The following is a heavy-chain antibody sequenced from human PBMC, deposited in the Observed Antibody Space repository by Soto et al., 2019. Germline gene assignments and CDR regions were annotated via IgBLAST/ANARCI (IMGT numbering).Heavy chain of an antibody. CDR2: IYWDDDK. CDR3: AHRSIKGDYFDY. J-gene: IGHJ4*02. CDR1: GFSLSTSGVG. V-gene: IGHV2-5*02. Sequence: QITLKESGPTLVKPTQTLTLTRTFSGFSLSTSGVGVGWIRQPPGKALEWLALIYWDDDKRYSPSLKSRLTITKDTSKNQVVLTMTNMDPVDTATYYCAHRSIKGDYFDYWGQGTLVTVSS. D-gene: IGHD2-21*01.